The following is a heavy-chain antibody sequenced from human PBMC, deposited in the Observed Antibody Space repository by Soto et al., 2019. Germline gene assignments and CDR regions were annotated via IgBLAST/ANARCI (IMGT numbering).Heavy chain of an antibody. CDR1: GFTFSSYS. V-gene: IGHV3-23*01. CDR2: ISGSGGST. D-gene: IGHD6-19*01. Sequence: PGGSLRLSCAASGFTFSSYSMSWVRQAPGKGLEWVSAISGSGGSTYYADSVKGRFTISRDNSKNTLYLQMNSLRAEDTAVYYCAKDRGGSGHRRDYWGQGTLVTVSS. J-gene: IGHJ4*02. CDR3: AKDRGGSGHRRDY.